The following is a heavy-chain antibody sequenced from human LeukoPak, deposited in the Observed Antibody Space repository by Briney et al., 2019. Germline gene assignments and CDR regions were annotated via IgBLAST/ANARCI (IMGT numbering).Heavy chain of an antibody. V-gene: IGHV1-18*01. CDR3: ARLNYGDYVVDY. D-gene: IGHD4-17*01. J-gene: IGHJ4*02. Sequence: ASVKVSCKASGGTFSSYAISWVRQAPGQGLEWMGWISAYNGNTNYAQKLQGRVTMTTDTSTSTAYMELRSLRSDDTAVYYCARLNYGDYVVDYWGQGTLVTVSS. CDR1: GGTFSSYA. CDR2: ISAYNGNT.